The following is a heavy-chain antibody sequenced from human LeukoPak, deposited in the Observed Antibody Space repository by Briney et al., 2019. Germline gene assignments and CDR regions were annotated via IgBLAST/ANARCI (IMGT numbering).Heavy chain of an antibody. V-gene: IGHV4-34*01. J-gene: IGHJ3*02. Sequence: SETLSLTCAVYGGSFSGYYWSWIRQPPGKGLEWIGEINHSGSTNYNPSLKSRVTISVDTSKNQFSLKLSSVTAAAPAVYYCARARGIAARRPRVSRAFDIWGQGTMVTVSS. D-gene: IGHD6-6*01. CDR3: ARARGIAARRPRVSRAFDI. CDR2: INHSGST. CDR1: GGSFSGYY.